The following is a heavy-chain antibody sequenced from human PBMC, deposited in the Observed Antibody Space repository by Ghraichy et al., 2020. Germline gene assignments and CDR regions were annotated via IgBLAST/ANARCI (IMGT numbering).Heavy chain of an antibody. CDR2: ISSSASST. CDR3: AKDRVSVAGRRYSFDS. V-gene: IGHV3-23*01. Sequence: GGSLRLSCAASGFTFSSYAMNWVRQAPGKGLEWVSGISSSASSTYYADSVKGRFTISRDDSDNTLFLQMDSLRAEDTAIYYCAKDRVSVAGRRYSFDSWGLGTLVTVSS. CDR1: GFTFSSYA. J-gene: IGHJ4*02. D-gene: IGHD6-19*01.